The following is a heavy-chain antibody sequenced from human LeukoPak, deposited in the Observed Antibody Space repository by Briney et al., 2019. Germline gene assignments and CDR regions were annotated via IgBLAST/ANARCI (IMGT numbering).Heavy chain of an antibody. Sequence: GASVKVSCKTSGYTFTSYDINWVRQATGQGLEWMGWMNPINGNTGYEQKFQGRVTLTRNTSINTAYMELSSLRSEDTAVYYCARGGGYSYGPLDIWGQGTKVTVSS. D-gene: IGHD5-18*01. CDR3: ARGGGYSYGPLDI. V-gene: IGHV1-8*03. CDR1: GYTFTSYD. J-gene: IGHJ3*02. CDR2: MNPINGNT.